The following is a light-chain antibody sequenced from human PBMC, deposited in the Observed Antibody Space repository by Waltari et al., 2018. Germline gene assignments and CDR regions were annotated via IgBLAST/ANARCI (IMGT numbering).Light chain of an antibody. Sequence: FYRPKNKNYFGWYQQKPGQPPKLLIYWASTRESGVPDRFSGSGSGTDFTLTISSLQAEDVAVYYCQQYYSTPPTFGQGTKLEIK. J-gene: IGKJ2*01. CDR2: WAS. CDR3: QQYYSTPPT. V-gene: IGKV4-1*01. CDR1: FYRPKNKNY.